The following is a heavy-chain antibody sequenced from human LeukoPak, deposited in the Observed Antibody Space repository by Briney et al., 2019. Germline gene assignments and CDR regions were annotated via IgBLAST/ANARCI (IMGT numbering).Heavy chain of an antibody. Sequence: GGSLRLSCAATGLSVSSNFMSWVRQAPGKGLEWVSFISGSGETPYYVDSVKGRFTISRDNSKNTVFLQMNSLRAEDTAVYYCAKMGASSNWFDSWGQGTLVAVSS. D-gene: IGHD3-16*01. J-gene: IGHJ5*01. V-gene: IGHV3-23*01. CDR2: ISGSGETP. CDR3: AKMGASSNWFDS. CDR1: GLSVSSNF.